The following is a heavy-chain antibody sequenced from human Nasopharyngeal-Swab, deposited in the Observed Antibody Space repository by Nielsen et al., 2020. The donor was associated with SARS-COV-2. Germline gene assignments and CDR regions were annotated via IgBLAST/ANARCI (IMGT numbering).Heavy chain of an antibody. CDR2: ISSNGGST. J-gene: IGHJ2*01. Sequence: VRQAPGKGLDYVSAISSNGGSTYYADSVKGRFTISRDNSKNTLYLQMGSLRAEDMAVYYCARGTTPRSWYFDLWGRGTLVTVSS. CDR3: ARGTTPRSWYFDL. D-gene: IGHD4-17*01. V-gene: IGHV3-64*02.